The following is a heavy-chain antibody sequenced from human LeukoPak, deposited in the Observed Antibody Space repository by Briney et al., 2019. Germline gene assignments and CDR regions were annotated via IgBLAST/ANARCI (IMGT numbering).Heavy chain of an antibody. CDR3: ARDGYGDYPPYNWFDP. Sequence: RASVNVSCKASGGTFSSYAISWVRQAPGQGLEWMGGIIPIFGTANYAQKFQGRVTITADESTSTAYMELSSLRSEDTAVYYCARDGYGDYPPYNWFDPWGQGTLVTVSS. CDR2: IIPIFGTA. CDR1: GGTFSSYA. D-gene: IGHD4-17*01. J-gene: IGHJ5*02. V-gene: IGHV1-69*13.